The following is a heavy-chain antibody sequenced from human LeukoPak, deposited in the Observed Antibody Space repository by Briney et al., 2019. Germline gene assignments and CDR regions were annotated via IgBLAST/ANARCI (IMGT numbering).Heavy chain of an antibody. CDR3: ARVDNGRGAFDY. Sequence: KPSETLSLTCAVYGGSFSGYYWSWIRQPPGKGLEWIGEINHSGSTNYNPSLKSRVTISIDTSKNQFSLQLSSVTAADTAVYYCARVDNGRGAFDYWGQGTLVTVSS. D-gene: IGHD1-26*01. CDR1: GGSFSGYY. J-gene: IGHJ4*02. CDR2: INHSGST. V-gene: IGHV4-34*01.